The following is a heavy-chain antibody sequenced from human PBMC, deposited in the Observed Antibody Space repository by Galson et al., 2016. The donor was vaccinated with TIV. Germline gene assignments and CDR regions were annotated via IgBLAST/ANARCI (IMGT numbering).Heavy chain of an antibody. CDR1: GGIFNSYG. Sequence: SVKVSCKASGGIFNSYGISWVRQAPGQGLEWMGGIIAIFGTTNYAQKFQGRVTITTDEPTSTVYMELSSLRSDDTAVYYCARGRTYFNSYMDVWGEGTTVTVSS. V-gene: IGHV1-69*05. CDR2: IIAIFGTT. D-gene: IGHD3-9*01. CDR3: ARGRTYFNSYMDV. J-gene: IGHJ6*03.